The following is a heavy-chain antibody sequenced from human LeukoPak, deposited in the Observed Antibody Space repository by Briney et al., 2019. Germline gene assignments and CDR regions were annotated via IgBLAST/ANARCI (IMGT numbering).Heavy chain of an antibody. CDR2: IYYSGST. V-gene: IGHV4-59*08. D-gene: IGHD6-19*01. Sequence: PSETLSLTCTVSGGSISSYYWSWIRQPPGKGLEWIGYIYYSGSTNYNPSLKSRVTISVDTSKDQFSLKLSSVTAADTAVYYCARHSYSSGWHAHFDYWGQGTVVAVSS. CDR1: GGSISSYY. CDR3: ARHSYSSGWHAHFDY. J-gene: IGHJ4*02.